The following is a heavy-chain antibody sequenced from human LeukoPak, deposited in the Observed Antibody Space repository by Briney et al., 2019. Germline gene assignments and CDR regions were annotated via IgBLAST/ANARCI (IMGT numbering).Heavy chain of an antibody. V-gene: IGHV4-34*01. CDR2: INHSGST. CDR1: GGSISSYY. Sequence: SETLSLTCTVSGGSISSYYWSWIRQPPGKGLEWIGEINHSGSTNYNPSLKSRVTISVDTSKNQFSLKLSSVTAADTAVYYCAMILSGYYFDYWGQGTLVTVSS. J-gene: IGHJ4*02. D-gene: IGHD3-22*01. CDR3: AMILSGYYFDY.